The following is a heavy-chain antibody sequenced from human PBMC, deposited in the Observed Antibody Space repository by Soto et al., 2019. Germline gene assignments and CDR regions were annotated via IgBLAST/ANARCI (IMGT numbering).Heavy chain of an antibody. J-gene: IGHJ5*02. CDR3: ARARLDHIVVVPAADLGGWFDP. Sequence: GGSLRLSCVASGFFFRDFGMHWVRQAPGKGLEWVSVIWYDGSNTYQGESVKGRFTMSRDISKNTLYLQMNRLRAEDTAVYYCARARLDHIVVVPAADLGGWFDPWGQGTLVTVSS. V-gene: IGHV3-33*01. D-gene: IGHD2-2*01. CDR1: GFFFRDFG. CDR2: IWYDGSNT.